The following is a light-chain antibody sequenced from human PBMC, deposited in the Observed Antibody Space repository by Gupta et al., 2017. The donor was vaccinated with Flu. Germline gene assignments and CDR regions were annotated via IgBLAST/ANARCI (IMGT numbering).Light chain of an antibody. J-gene: IGKJ4*01. V-gene: IGKV2-30*01. CDR3: KQDTVWLS. CDR2: EAS. CDR1: YSRACSGVSTY. Sequence: LGQASPGAGRTSYSRACSGVSTYLDWYQQRPGQAPRLLIYEASTRATGIPDRFSGSGSGTEFTLTISTVQSEDFALYYCKQDTVWLSFGGGTTVEIK.